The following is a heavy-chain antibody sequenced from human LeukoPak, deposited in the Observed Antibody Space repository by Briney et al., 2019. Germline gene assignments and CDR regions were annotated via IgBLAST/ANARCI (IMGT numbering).Heavy chain of an antibody. CDR1: GFIFSDYY. V-gene: IGHV3-11*01. D-gene: IGHD3-10*01. J-gene: IGHJ5*02. Sequence: GGSLRLSCAASGFIFSDYYMTWIRQAPGKGLEWVSYISSSGGITYYADSVKGRFTISRDNATSSLYLEMNSLRDDDTAVYFCARTGGAGSPSDTWGQGTLGTVSS. CDR3: ARTGGAGSPSDT. CDR2: ISSSGGIT.